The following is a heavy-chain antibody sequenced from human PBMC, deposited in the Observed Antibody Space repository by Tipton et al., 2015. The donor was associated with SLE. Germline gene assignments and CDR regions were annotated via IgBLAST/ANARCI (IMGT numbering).Heavy chain of an antibody. CDR1: GGSISSSSYY. CDR2: MYYSGST. D-gene: IGHD3-3*01. Sequence: TLSLTCSVSGGSISSSSYYWGWIRQPPGKGLEWIGSMYYSGSTYYTPSLKSRVSISGDTSKNQLSLKLTSVTAADTAVYSCARGPYYDFWSGHFYYYMDVWGNGTTVTVSS. CDR3: ARGPYYDFWSGHFYYYMDV. J-gene: IGHJ6*03. V-gene: IGHV4-39*07.